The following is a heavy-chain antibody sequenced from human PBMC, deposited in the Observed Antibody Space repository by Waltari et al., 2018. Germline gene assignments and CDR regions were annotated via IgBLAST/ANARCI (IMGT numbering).Heavy chain of an antibody. Sequence: QVQLQQWGAGLLKPSETLSLTCAVYGGSFSGYYWSWIRQPPGKGLEWIGEINHSGSTNYNPSLKSRVPISVDTSKNQFSLKLSSVTAADTAVYYCARGRGSSWKRGTLEGDAFDIWGQGTMVTVSS. CDR2: INHSGST. V-gene: IGHV4-34*01. CDR1: GGSFSGYY. D-gene: IGHD6-13*01. CDR3: ARGRGSSWKRGTLEGDAFDI. J-gene: IGHJ3*02.